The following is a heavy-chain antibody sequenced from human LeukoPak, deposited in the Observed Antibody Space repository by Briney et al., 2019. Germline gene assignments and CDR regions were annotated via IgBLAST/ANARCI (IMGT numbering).Heavy chain of an antibody. D-gene: IGHD3-22*01. CDR3: AKAGVRYFDSSGLYAFDF. V-gene: IGHV4-39*01. Sequence: SETLSLTCADSGGSISSTSYYWAWIRQPPGKGLEWIGTIYYSGSTYHNPSLKSRVTMSVDTSRNQFSLKLSSVDAADTAAYYCAKAGVRYFDSSGLYAFDFWGQGTTVTVSS. CDR2: IYYSGST. J-gene: IGHJ3*01. CDR1: GGSISSTSYY.